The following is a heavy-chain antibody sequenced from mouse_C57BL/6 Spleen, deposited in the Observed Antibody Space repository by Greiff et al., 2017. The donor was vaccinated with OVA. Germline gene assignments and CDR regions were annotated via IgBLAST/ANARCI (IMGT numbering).Heavy chain of an antibody. CDR3: ASPSTMVTSWFAY. V-gene: IGHV1-74*01. D-gene: IGHD2-2*01. J-gene: IGHJ3*01. Sequence: VQLQQPGAELVKPGASVKVSCKASGYTFTSYWIHWVKQRPGQGLEWIGRIHPSDSDTNYNQKFKGKATLTVDQSSSTAYMQLSSLTSEDSAVYYCASPSTMVTSWFAYWGQGTLVTVSA. CDR2: IHPSDSDT. CDR1: GYTFTSYW.